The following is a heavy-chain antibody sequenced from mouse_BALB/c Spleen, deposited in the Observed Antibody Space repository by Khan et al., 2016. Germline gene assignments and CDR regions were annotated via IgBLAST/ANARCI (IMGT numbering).Heavy chain of an antibody. Sequence: VRLQQSGPELVKPGASMKISCKASGYSFTGYTMNWVKQSHGKNLEWIGLINPDNGGISYNQKFKGKATLTVDKSSSTAYMELLSLTSEDSAVXYCASGGIIYYDYDGAMDYWGQGTSVTVSS. CDR1: GYSFTGYT. V-gene: IGHV1-18*01. CDR3: ASGGIIYYDYDGAMDY. D-gene: IGHD2-4*01. CDR2: INPDNGGI. J-gene: IGHJ4*01.